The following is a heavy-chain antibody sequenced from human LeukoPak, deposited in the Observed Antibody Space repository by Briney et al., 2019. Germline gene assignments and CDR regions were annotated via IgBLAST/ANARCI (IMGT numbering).Heavy chain of an antibody. D-gene: IGHD6-19*01. CDR3: VRAPPCSSASWGSYGMDV. Sequence: GGSLRLSCAASVLTLIRYEMHWVRPATGGGLEWVSAICTRGDTYYAGAVKGRCPMSREKAKNSLYLQMNSLSAGDTAVYYCVRAPPCSSASWGSYGMDVWGQGTTVTVSS. J-gene: IGHJ6*02. V-gene: IGHV3-13*01. CDR2: ICTRGDT. CDR1: VLTLIRYE.